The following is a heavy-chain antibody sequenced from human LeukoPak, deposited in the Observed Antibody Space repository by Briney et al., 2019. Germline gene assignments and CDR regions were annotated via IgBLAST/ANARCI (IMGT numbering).Heavy chain of an antibody. D-gene: IGHD6-19*01. J-gene: IGHJ6*02. CDR3: ARHGNYIHSSGWFAPNYYYGMDV. V-gene: IGHV4-39*01. CDR2: IYYSGST. Sequence: GSLRLSCAASGFTFSSYSMNWIRQPPGKGLEWIGSIYYSGSTYYNPSLKSRVTISVDTSKNQFSLKLSSVTAADTAVYYCARHGNYIHSSGWFAPNYYYGMDVWGQGTTVTVSS. CDR1: GFTFSSYS.